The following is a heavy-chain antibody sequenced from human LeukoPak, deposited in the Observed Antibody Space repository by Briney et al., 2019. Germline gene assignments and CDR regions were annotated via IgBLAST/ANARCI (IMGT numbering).Heavy chain of an antibody. V-gene: IGHV1-2*02. CDR2: INPNSGGT. D-gene: IGHD2-8*01. CDR1: GYTFTGYY. CDR3: ARFDIVLISHRDSGCDQAYFDY. Sequence: ASVKVSCKASGYTFTGYYMHWVRQAPGQGLEWMGWINPNSGGTNYAQKFQGRVTMTRDTSISTGYMELSRPRSDHTAVYYCARFDIVLISHRDSGCDQAYFDYWGQGTLVTVSS. J-gene: IGHJ4*02.